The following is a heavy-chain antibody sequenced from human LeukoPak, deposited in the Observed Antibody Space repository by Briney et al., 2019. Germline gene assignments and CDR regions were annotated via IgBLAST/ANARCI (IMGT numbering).Heavy chain of an antibody. CDR3: ARAHLEMATGEFDY. CDR1: GFTVSSNY. V-gene: IGHV3-66*02. CDR2: IYSGGST. J-gene: IGHJ4*02. D-gene: IGHD5-24*01. Sequence: GGSLRLSCAASGFTVSSNYMSWVRQAPGKGLEWVSVIYSGGSTYYADSVKGRFTISRDNSKNTLYPQMNSLRAEDTAVYYCARAHLEMATGEFDYWGQGTLVTVSS.